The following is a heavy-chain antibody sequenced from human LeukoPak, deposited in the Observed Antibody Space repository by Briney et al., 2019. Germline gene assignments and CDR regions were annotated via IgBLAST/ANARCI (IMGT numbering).Heavy chain of an antibody. D-gene: IGHD2-15*01. CDR2: IYSGGST. J-gene: IGHJ4*02. CDR1: GFTVSSNY. V-gene: IGHV3-53*05. CDR3: AKDIAYCSGGSCPLDY. Sequence: GGSLRLSCAASGFTVSSNYMSWVRQAPGKGLEWVSVIYSGGSTYYADSVKGRFTISRDNAKNSLYLQMNSLRAEDTALYYCAKDIAYCSGGSCPLDYWGQGTLVTVSS.